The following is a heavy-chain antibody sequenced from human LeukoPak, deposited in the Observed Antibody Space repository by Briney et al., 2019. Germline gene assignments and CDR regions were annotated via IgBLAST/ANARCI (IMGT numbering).Heavy chain of an antibody. CDR1: GYTLTELS. CDR3: ATGVTMIVVVQYFDY. D-gene: IGHD3-22*01. Sequence: ASVTVSCKVSGYTLTELSMHWVRQAPGKGVEWVGGFDPEDGETIYAQKFRGRVTMTEDTSTDTAYMELSSLRSEDTAVYYCATGVTMIVVVQYFDYWGQGTLVTVSS. V-gene: IGHV1-24*01. J-gene: IGHJ4*02. CDR2: FDPEDGET.